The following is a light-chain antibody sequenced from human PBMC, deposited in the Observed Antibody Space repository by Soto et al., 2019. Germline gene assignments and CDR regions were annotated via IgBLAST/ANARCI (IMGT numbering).Light chain of an antibody. Sequence: QSALTQPASVSGSPGQSITITCTGTSSDIYAYNYVSWYQQHPGKAPKVVISGVNIRPSGVSSRFSGSKSGNTASLTISGLQAEDEAEYFCGSYAGSDTFVFGTGTKVTAL. V-gene: IGLV2-14*01. CDR1: SSDIYAYNY. CDR2: GVN. CDR3: GSYAGSDTFV. J-gene: IGLJ1*01.